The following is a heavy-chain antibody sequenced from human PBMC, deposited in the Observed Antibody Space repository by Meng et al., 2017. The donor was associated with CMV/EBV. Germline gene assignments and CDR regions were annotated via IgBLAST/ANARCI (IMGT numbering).Heavy chain of an antibody. J-gene: IGHJ4*02. CDR2: VSGSGDDT. Sequence: CAASYFHFVSYLMSWVRQAPGKGLEWVSSVSGSGDDTYYADSVQGRFTISRDNSKNTLFLHMSSLRAEDTATYYCAKGGWTSGWYFPVWGQGTLVTVSS. CDR3: AKGGWTSGWYFPV. D-gene: IGHD6-13*01. V-gene: IGHV3-23*01. CDR1: YFHFVSYL.